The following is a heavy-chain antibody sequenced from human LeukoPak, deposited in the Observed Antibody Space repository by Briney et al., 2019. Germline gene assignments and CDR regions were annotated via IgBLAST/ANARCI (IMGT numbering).Heavy chain of an antibody. Sequence: PSETLSLTCTVSGASISSDDYYWSWIRQPSGKGLKWIAYTHYSGSSFYNPSLKSRITISVDTSKNQFSLRLSSVTAADTAVYYCAREGRDFWSGSRGWFDPWGQGTLVTVSS. D-gene: IGHD3-3*01. CDR1: GASISSDDYY. CDR3: AREGRDFWSGSRGWFDP. V-gene: IGHV4-30-4*01. J-gene: IGHJ5*02. CDR2: THYSGSS.